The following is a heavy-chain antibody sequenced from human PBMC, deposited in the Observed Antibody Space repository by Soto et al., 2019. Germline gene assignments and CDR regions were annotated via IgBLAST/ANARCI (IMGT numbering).Heavy chain of an antibody. CDR2: ISGSGGST. D-gene: IGHD1-26*01. CDR1: GFTFSSYA. Sequence: GGSLRLSCAASGFTFSSYAMSWVRQAPGKGLEWVSAISGSGGSTYYADSVKGRFTISRDNSKNTLYLQMNSLRAEDTAVYYCAEAEVRIVGAAPFDYWGQGTLVTVSS. V-gene: IGHV3-23*01. J-gene: IGHJ4*02. CDR3: AEAEVRIVGAAPFDY.